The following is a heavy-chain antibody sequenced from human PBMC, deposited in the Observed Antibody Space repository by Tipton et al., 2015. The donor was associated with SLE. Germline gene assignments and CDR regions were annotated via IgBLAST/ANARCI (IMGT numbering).Heavy chain of an antibody. J-gene: IGHJ3*02. CDR1: GGSISSGSYY. D-gene: IGHD6-19*01. CDR3: ARSGYSSGWYRGRFDI. CDR2: IYTSGST. V-gene: IGHV4-61*02. Sequence: TLSLTCTVSGGSISSGSYYWSWIRQPAGKGLEWIGRIYTSGSTNYNPSLKSRVTISVDTSKNQFSLKLSSVTAADTAVYYCARSGYSSGWYRGRFDIWGQGTMVTVSS.